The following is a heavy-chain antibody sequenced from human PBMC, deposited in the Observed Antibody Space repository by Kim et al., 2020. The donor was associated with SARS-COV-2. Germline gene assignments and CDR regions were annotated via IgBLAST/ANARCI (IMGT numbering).Heavy chain of an antibody. CDR2: IKQDGNQK. CDR1: GFTFSSYW. V-gene: IGHV3-7*01. D-gene: IGHD6-19*01. J-gene: IGHJ3*02. CDR3: ARDGDLYSIGKDAFDI. Sequence: GGSLRLSCAASGFTFSSYWMTWVRQAPGKGLEWVANIKQDGNQKYYVDSVKGRFTISRDNAKNSLYLQMNSLRAEDTAMYYCARDGDLYSIGKDAFDIWGQGTMVTVSS.